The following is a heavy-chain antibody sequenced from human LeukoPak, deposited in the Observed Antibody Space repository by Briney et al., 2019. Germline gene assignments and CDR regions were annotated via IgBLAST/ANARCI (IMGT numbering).Heavy chain of an antibody. CDR3: ARAAGGYSYGLIDAFDI. CDR2: IYSGGST. D-gene: IGHD5-18*01. V-gene: IGHV3-53*05. J-gene: IGHJ3*02. Sequence: GGSLRLSCAAPGFTVSSNYMSWVRQAPGKGLEWVSVIYSGGSTYYADSVKGRFTISRDNSKNTLYLQMNSLSTEDTAVYYCARAAGGYSYGLIDAFDIWGQGTMVTVSS. CDR1: GFTVSSNY.